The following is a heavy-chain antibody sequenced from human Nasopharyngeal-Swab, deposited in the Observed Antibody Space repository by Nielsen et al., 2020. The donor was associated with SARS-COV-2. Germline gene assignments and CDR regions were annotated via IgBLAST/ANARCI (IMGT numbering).Heavy chain of an antibody. D-gene: IGHD4-23*01. J-gene: IGHJ4*02. Sequence: VRQAPGKGLEWVAVISYDGSNKYYADSVKGRFTISRDNSKNTLYLQMNSLRAEDTAVYYCARVRYGGKTEDYWGQGTLVTVSS. CDR2: ISYDGSNK. V-gene: IGHV3-30*03. CDR3: ARVRYGGKTEDY.